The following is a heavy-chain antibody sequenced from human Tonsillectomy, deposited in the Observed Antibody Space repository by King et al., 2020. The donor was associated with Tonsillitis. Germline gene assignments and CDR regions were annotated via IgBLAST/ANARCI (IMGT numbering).Heavy chain of an antibody. CDR1: GFTFSEHY. CDR2: ITVSGSTI. D-gene: IGHD2-15*01. Sequence: VQLVESGGGLVKPGGSLTLSCAASGFTFSEHYMTWIRQAPGKGLEWVSYITVSGSTIYNADSVKGRFTISRDNAKNSLYLQMNSLRAEDTAVYYCARGGGYCSGGSCYPFDAFEIWGQGTMV. J-gene: IGHJ3*02. CDR3: ARGGGYCSGGSCYPFDAFEI. V-gene: IGHV3-11*01.